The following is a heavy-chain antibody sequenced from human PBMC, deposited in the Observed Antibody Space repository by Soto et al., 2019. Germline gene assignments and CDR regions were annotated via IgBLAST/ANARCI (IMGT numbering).Heavy chain of an antibody. J-gene: IGHJ6*02. D-gene: IGHD3-3*01. V-gene: IGHV4-61*01. Sequence: SETLSLTCTVSGGSISSSSYYWSWIRQPPGKGLEWIGYIYFRGSTYYNPSLKSRVTMSADTSKNQFSLKLNSVTAADTAVYYCPREGSDFLSGSSYYSMDVWGQGTTVT. CDR1: GGSISSSSYY. CDR2: IYFRGST. CDR3: PREGSDFLSGSSYYSMDV.